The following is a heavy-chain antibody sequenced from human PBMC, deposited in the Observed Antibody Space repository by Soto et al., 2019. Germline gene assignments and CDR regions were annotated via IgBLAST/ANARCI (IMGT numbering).Heavy chain of an antibody. V-gene: IGHV3-74*01. CDR1: GFTFSGYW. Sequence: EVQLVESGGASVQPGGSLKLSCAAPGFTFSGYWMHWVRQAPGKGLVWVARIKSDGSVTSYPVSVKGRFTISRDNAKNTLYLQMNSLRAEDTAVYYCASSDWFDPWGQGTLVTVSS. CDR2: IKSDGSVT. J-gene: IGHJ5*02. CDR3: ASSDWFDP.